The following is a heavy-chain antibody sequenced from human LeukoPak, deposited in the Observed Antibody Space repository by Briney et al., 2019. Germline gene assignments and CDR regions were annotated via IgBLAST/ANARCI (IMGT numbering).Heavy chain of an antibody. D-gene: IGHD2-2*01. J-gene: IGHJ6*02. V-gene: IGHV4-34*01. CDR3: ARGPQKYQLLSHYHYYGMDV. Sequence: PSETLSLTCAVYGGSFSGYYWSWIRQPPGKGLEWIGEINHSGSTNYNPSLKSRVTISADTSKNQFSLKLSSVTAADTAVYYCARGPQKYQLLSHYHYYGMDVWGQGTTVTVSS. CDR2: INHSGST. CDR1: GGSFSGYY.